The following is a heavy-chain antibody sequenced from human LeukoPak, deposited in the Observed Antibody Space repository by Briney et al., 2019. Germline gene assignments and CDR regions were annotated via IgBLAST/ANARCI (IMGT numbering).Heavy chain of an antibody. Sequence: SETLSLTCAVYGGSFSGYYWGWIRQPPGKGLEWIAGIYYSGSTYYNPSLKSRVTISVDTSKNQFSLRLSSVTAADTAVYYCASNWGGDEYYFDYWGQGSLVTVSS. CDR2: IYYSGST. V-gene: IGHV4-34*01. CDR1: GGSFSGYY. D-gene: IGHD7-27*01. CDR3: ASNWGGDEYYFDY. J-gene: IGHJ4*02.